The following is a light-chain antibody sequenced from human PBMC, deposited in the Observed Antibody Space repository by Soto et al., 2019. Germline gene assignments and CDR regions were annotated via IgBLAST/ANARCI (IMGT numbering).Light chain of an antibody. CDR3: QMWDIRCYHYV. V-gene: IGLV3-21*02. CDR1: ILGSES. Sequence: YVLTQPPPVSVARDQMAGSACWGDILGSESEHWYQRKTSLAPKVAVYDDSDRPSGLPERFSGSSHGNTATQTLRGVGAGDEVDYYCQMWDIRCYHYVFGSGP. CDR2: DDS. J-gene: IGLJ1*01.